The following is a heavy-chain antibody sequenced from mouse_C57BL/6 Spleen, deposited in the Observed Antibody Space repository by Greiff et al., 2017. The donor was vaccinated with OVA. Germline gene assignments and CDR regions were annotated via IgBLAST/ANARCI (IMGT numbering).Heavy chain of an antibody. J-gene: IGHJ3*01. V-gene: IGHV1-50*01. CDR2: IDPSDSYT. Sequence: VQLKQPGAELVKPGASVKLSCKASGYTFTSYWMQWVKQRPGQGLEWIGEIDPSDSYTNYNQKFKGKATLTVDTSSSTAYMQLSSLTSEDSAVYYCARRFRQAWFAYWGQGTLVTVSA. D-gene: IGHD3-2*02. CDR1: GYTFTSYW. CDR3: ARRFRQAWFAY.